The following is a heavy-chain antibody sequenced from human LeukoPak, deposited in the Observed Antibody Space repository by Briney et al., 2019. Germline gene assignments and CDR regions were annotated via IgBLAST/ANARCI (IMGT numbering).Heavy chain of an antibody. J-gene: IGHJ4*02. CDR2: INPNSGGT. V-gene: IGHV1-2*06. CDR1: GYTFTGYY. D-gene: IGHD2-2*01. Sequence: WASVQVSCQASGYTFTGYYMHWVRQAPGQGLEWMGRINPNSGGTNYAQKFQGRVTMTRDTSISTAYMELSRLRSDDTAVYYCARVVPAAMGFDYWGQGTLVTVSS. CDR3: ARVVPAAMGFDY.